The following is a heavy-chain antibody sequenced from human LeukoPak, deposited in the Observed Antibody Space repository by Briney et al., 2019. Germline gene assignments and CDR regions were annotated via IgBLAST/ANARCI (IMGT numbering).Heavy chain of an antibody. CDR1: GFTFRSYS. J-gene: IGHJ3*02. CDR2: ISGSGGST. CDR3: AKEHGGSSWYEDAFDI. D-gene: IGHD6-13*01. Sequence: PGGSLRLSCAASGFTFRSYSMNWVRQAPGKGLEWVSDISGSGGSTYYADSVKGRFTISRDNSKNTLYLQVNSLRAEDTAVYYCAKEHGGSSWYEDAFDIWGQGTMVTVSS. V-gene: IGHV3-23*01.